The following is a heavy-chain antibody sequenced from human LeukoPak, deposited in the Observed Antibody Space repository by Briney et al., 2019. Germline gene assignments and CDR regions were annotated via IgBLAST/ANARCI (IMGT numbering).Heavy chain of an antibody. CDR1: GFTFSSYP. V-gene: IGHV3-48*04. CDR3: ARDLSLYCSGGSCYSLNY. Sequence: GGSLRLSCAASGFTFSSYPMSWVRQAPGKGLEWVSYISSSGSTIYYADSVKGRFTISRDNAKNSLYLQMNSLRAEDTAVYYCARDLSLYCSGGSCYSLNYWGQGTLVTVSS. CDR2: ISSSGSTI. D-gene: IGHD2-15*01. J-gene: IGHJ4*02.